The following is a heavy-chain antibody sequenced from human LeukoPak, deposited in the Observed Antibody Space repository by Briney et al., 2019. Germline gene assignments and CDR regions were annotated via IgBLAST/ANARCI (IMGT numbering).Heavy chain of an antibody. Sequence: GRSLRLSCTASGFTFGDYAMSWVRQAPGKGLEWVSAISGSGGSTYYADSVKGRFTISRDNSKNTLYLQMNSLRAEDTAVWYCAKTYGSGSYYKSPFDYWGQGTLVTVSS. CDR1: GFTFGDYA. D-gene: IGHD3-10*01. V-gene: IGHV3-23*01. CDR3: AKTYGSGSYYKSPFDY. J-gene: IGHJ4*02. CDR2: ISGSGGST.